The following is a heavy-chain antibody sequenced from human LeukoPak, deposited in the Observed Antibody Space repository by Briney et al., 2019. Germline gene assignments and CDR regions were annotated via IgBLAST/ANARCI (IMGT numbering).Heavy chain of an antibody. CDR2: ISYDGSNK. V-gene: IGHV3-30*18. Sequence: GGSLRLSCAASGIIFSSYGMHWVRQAPGKGPDWVAVISYDGSNKYYADSVKGRFTISRDNSKNTLYLQMNSLRAEDTAVYYCAKDGVVVPAAGYYYYYMDVWGKGTTVTVSS. D-gene: IGHD2-2*01. CDR3: AKDGVVVPAAGYYYYYMDV. CDR1: GIIFSSYG. J-gene: IGHJ6*03.